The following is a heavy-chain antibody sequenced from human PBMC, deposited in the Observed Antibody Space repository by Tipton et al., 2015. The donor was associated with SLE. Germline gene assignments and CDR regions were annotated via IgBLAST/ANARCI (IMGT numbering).Heavy chain of an antibody. CDR2: IYHSGST. Sequence: TLSLTCTVSGGSISSSSYYWGWIRQPPGKGLEWIGSIYHSGSTYYNPSPKSRVPISVDTSKNQFSLKLSSVTAADTAVYYCARLTTVTTRGYFDYWGQGTLVTVSS. D-gene: IGHD4-17*01. V-gene: IGHV4-39*07. J-gene: IGHJ4*02. CDR1: GGSISSSSYY. CDR3: ARLTTVTTRGYFDY.